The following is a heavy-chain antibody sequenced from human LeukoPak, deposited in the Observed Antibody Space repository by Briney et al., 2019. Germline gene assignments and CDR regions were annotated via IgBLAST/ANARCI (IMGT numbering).Heavy chain of an antibody. CDR1: GGSISSSSYF. Sequence: SETLSLTCTVSGGSISSSSYFWRGLRQSPGRGLGWIGSISYRGSTYYTSSLKSRVTMSVDSSRNQFSLKLSSVTAADTAVYYCARESVLRFLEWLLAPFDPWGQGTLVTVSS. V-gene: IGHV4-39*07. CDR3: ARESVLRFLEWLLAPFDP. D-gene: IGHD3-3*01. CDR2: ISYRGST. J-gene: IGHJ5*02.